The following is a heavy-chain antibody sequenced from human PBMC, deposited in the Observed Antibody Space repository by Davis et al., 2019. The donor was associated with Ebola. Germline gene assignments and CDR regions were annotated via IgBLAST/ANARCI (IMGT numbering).Heavy chain of an antibody. D-gene: IGHD1-14*01. V-gene: IGHV1-18*01. CDR1: GYTFTSYG. Sequence: AASVKVSCKASGYTFTSYGISWVRQAPGQGLEWMGWISAYNGNTNYAQKFRQRLTMTRDMSTGTSYLDLSNVRSEDTAVYYCAASAGTVGKFDYWGQGTLVTVSS. CDR2: ISAYNGNT. CDR3: AASAGTVGKFDY. J-gene: IGHJ4*01.